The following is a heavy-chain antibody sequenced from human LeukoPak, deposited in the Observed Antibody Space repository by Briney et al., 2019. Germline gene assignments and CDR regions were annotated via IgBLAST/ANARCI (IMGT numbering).Heavy chain of an antibody. D-gene: IGHD3-10*01. CDR3: ARAYLSYAMVRTDAFDI. V-gene: IGHV3-48*04. Sequence: GGSLRLSCAASGFTFSNYNMNWVRQAPGKGLEWVSYISSSGSTIYYADSVKGRFTISRDNAKNSLYLQMNSLRAEDTAVYYCARAYLSYAMVRTDAFDIWGQGTMVTVSS. J-gene: IGHJ3*02. CDR2: ISSSGSTI. CDR1: GFTFSNYN.